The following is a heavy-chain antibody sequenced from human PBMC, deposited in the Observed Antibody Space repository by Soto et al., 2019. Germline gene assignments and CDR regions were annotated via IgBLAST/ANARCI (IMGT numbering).Heavy chain of an antibody. CDR2: ITPLFGTA. V-gene: IGHV1-69*06. D-gene: IGHD3-10*01. CDR3: ARGDDFDYYYGVDV. CDR1: RGTFNNHA. Sequence: SVKVSCKASRGTFNNHAISWVRQAPGQGLEWIGGITPLFGTANYAPKFQGRVTIIADRFTTTGYMELRSLTSEETALYYCARGDDFDYYYGVDVWGQGTTVTVSS. J-gene: IGHJ6*02.